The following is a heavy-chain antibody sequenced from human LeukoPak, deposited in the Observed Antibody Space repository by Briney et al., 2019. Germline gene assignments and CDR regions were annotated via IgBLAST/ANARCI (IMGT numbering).Heavy chain of an antibody. CDR1: GFSFSGSA. D-gene: IGHD3-3*01. CDR2: IRSKTNNYAT. V-gene: IGHV3-73*01. Sequence: GGSLRLSCAASGFSFSGSAIHWVRQASGKGLEWLGRIRSKTNNYATAYGASVNDRFTISRDDSKNTAYLQMNSLKTEDTAVYYCTGTIFGVVYDYWGQGTLVTVSS. CDR3: TGTIFGVVYDY. J-gene: IGHJ4*02.